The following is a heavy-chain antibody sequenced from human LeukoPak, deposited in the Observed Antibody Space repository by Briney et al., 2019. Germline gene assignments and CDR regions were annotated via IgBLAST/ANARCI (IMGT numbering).Heavy chain of an antibody. CDR1: GYTFTSYG. V-gene: IGHV1-18*01. D-gene: IGHD2-2*01. CDR2: ISAYNGNT. CDR3: ARSSRYQLLYWFDP. J-gene: IGHJ5*02. Sequence: ASVKVSCEASGYTFTSYGISWVRQAPGQGLEWMGWISAYNGNTNYAQKLQGRVTMTTDTSTSTAYMELRSLRSDDTAVYYCARSSRYQLLYWFDPWGQGTLVTVSS.